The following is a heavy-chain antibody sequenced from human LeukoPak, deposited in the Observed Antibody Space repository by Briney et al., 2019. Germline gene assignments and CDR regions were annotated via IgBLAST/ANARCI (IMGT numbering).Heavy chain of an antibody. Sequence: GGSLRLSCAASGFTFDDYTMHWVRQAPGKGLEWVSVISWDGGGTYYADSVKGRFTISRDNSKNSLYLQMNSLRTEDTALYYCAREYYDSGAYYSLDSWGRGTLVTVSS. CDR2: ISWDGGGT. V-gene: IGHV3-43*01. CDR3: AREYYDSGAYYSLDS. CDR1: GFTFDDYT. D-gene: IGHD3-22*01. J-gene: IGHJ4*02.